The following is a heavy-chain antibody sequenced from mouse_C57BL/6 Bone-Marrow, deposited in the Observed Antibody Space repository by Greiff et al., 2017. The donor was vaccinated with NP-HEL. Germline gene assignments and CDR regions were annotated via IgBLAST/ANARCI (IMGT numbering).Heavy chain of an antibody. CDR3: ASYSNYWFAY. V-gene: IGHV1-81*01. J-gene: IGHJ3*01. CDR2: IYPRSGNT. D-gene: IGHD2-5*01. CDR1: GYTFTSYG. Sequence: VQLQQSGAELARPGASVKLSCKASGYTFTSYGISWVKQRTGQGLEWIGEIYPRSGNTYYNEKFKGKATLTADKSSSTAYMELRSLTSEDSAVYFCASYSNYWFAYWGQGTLVTVSA.